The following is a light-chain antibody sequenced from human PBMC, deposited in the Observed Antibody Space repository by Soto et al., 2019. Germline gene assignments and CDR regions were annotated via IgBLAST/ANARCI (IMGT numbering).Light chain of an antibody. CDR3: CSYAGSYTFYV. CDR2: DVT. V-gene: IGLV2-11*01. CDR1: SRDIGGYNY. Sequence: QSALTQPRSVSGSPGQSVTISCTGASRDIGGYNYVSWYQQYPGKAPKLLIYDVTKRPSGVPDRFSGSKSGYTASLTISGLRAEDDADYYCCSYAGSYTFYVFGTGTKVTVL. J-gene: IGLJ1*01.